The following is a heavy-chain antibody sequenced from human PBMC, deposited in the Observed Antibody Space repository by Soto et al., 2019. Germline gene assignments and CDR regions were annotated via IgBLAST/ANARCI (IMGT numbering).Heavy chain of an antibody. CDR1: GGSVNSGGYH. D-gene: IGHD1-1*01. V-gene: IGHV4-31*03. CDR3: ARAPIPNWNYYGMDV. J-gene: IGHJ6*02. Sequence: PSETLSLTCTVSGGSVNSGGYHWSWIRQHPGKGLEWIGDIYYSGSIYYNPSLKSRVTISIDTSTNHFSLHLSALTAADTAVYYCARAPIPNWNYYGMDVWGQGTTVTVSS. CDR2: IYYSGSI.